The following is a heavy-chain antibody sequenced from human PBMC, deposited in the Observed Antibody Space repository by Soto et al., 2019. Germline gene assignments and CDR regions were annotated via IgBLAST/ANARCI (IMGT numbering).Heavy chain of an antibody. Sequence: GGSLRLSCASSGFRFRDFAMTLVRQAPGRGLEWVSAITGTASSTYYADSVKGRFTISRDNSKNTLYLQINSLRAEDTAIYYCAKGAEGYVVSSLDSWGQGTLVTVSS. D-gene: IGHD5-12*01. V-gene: IGHV3-23*01. J-gene: IGHJ4*02. CDR3: AKGAEGYVVSSLDS. CDR1: GFRFRDFA. CDR2: ITGTASST.